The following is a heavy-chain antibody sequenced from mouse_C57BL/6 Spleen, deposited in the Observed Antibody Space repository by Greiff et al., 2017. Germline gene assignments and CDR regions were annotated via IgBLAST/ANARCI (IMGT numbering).Heavy chain of an antibody. CDR2: IHPNSGST. CDR3: ARTEAHTVVATDYAMDY. D-gene: IGHD1-1*01. Sequence: QVQLQQPGAELVKPGASVKLSCKASGYTFTSYWMHWVKQRPGQGLEWIGMIHPNSGSTNYNEKFKSKATLTVDKSSSTAYMQLSSLTSEDSAVYYCARTEAHTVVATDYAMDYWGQGTSVTVSS. J-gene: IGHJ4*01. CDR1: GYTFTSYW. V-gene: IGHV1-64*01.